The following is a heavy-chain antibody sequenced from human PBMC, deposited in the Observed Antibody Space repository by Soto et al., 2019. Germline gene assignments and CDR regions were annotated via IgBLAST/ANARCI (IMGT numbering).Heavy chain of an antibody. J-gene: IGHJ4*02. D-gene: IGHD3-22*01. V-gene: IGHV3-23*01. CDR3: ARDYYKYYDSSGYYRSPAY. CDR2: IRGSGGST. CDR1: GFTFSSYA. Sequence: GGSMRLSCAASGFTFSSYAMSWVRQAPGKGLEWVSAIRGSGGSTYYADSVKGRFTISRDNSKNTLYLQMNSLRAEDTAVYYCARDYYKYYDSSGYYRSPAYWGQGTLVTVSS.